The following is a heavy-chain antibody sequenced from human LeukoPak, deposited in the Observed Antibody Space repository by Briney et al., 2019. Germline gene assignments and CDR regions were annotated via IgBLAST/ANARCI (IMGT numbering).Heavy chain of an antibody. J-gene: IGHJ1*01. CDR2: IIPIFGTA. D-gene: IGHD2-2*01. V-gene: IGHV1-69*05. CDR1: GGTFSSYA. CDR3: ASGCSSTSCGNELRAEYFQH. Sequence: GASVKVSCKASGGTFSSYAISWVRQAPGQGLEWMGGIIPIFGTANYAQKFQGRVTITTDESTSTAYMELSSLRSEDTAVYYCASGCSSTSCGNELRAEYFQHWGQGTLVTVSS.